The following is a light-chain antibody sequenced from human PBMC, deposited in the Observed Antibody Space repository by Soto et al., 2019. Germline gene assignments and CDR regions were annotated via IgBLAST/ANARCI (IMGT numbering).Light chain of an antibody. V-gene: IGKV3-20*01. CDR2: DVS. CDR1: QSVTGY. Sequence: EIVLTQSPGTLSLSPGERATLSCRASQSVTGYLGWYQQKPGQAPRLLIYDVSSRATGIPDRFSGSGSGTDFNVTISSLAPEEFAVYYCQQYGGFPRTGGQGTKVEIK. CDR3: QQYGGFPRT. J-gene: IGKJ1*01.